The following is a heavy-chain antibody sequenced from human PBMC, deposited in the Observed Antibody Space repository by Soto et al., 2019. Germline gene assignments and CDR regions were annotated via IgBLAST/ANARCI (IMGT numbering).Heavy chain of an antibody. CDR2: IRVNNGDT. CDR3: ATDLGYSDFDVHY. D-gene: IGHD4-17*01. Sequence: QVQLVQSGAEVKKPGASVKVSCKASGYTFTNSGFSWVRQAPGQGLEWVGWIRVNNGDTHYAQKRQGRVTMTTDTSTSTAFMDLRSLKSDDTAVYYCATDLGYSDFDVHYWRQGTLITVSS. V-gene: IGHV1-18*01. J-gene: IGHJ4*02. CDR1: GYTFTNSG.